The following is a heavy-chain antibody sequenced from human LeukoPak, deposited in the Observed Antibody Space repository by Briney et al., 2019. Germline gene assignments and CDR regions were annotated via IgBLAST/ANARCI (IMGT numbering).Heavy chain of an antibody. Sequence: SETLSLTCAVSGYSISSGYYWGWIRQPPGKGLEWIGSIYHSGSTYYNPSLKSRVTISVDTSKNQFSLKLSSATAADTAVYYCARSTWIKYMDVWGKGTTVTVSS. V-gene: IGHV4-38-2*01. CDR3: ARSTWIKYMDV. CDR2: IYHSGST. CDR1: GYSISSGYY. J-gene: IGHJ6*03. D-gene: IGHD5-12*01.